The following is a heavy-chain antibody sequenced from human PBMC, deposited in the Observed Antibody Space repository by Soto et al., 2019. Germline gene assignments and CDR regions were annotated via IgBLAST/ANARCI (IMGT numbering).Heavy chain of an antibody. V-gene: IGHV4-31*03. CDR3: ATTYCSSTSCYAGWFDP. J-gene: IGHJ5*02. Sequence: SETLSLTCTVSGGSISSGGYYWSWIRQHPGKGLEWIGYIYYSGSTYYNPSLKSRVTISVDTSKNQFSLKLSSVTAADTAVYYCATTYCSSTSCYAGWFDPWGQGTLVTVSS. D-gene: IGHD2-2*01. CDR1: GGSISSGGYY. CDR2: IYYSGST.